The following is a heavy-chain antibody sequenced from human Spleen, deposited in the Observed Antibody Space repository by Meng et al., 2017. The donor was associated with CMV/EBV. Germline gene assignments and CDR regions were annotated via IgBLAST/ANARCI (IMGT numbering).Heavy chain of an antibody. Sequence: GSLRLSCTVSGGSISSYYWSWIRQPPGKGLEWIGYIYYSGSTNYNPSLKSRVTISVDTSKNQFSLKLSSVTAADTAVYYCARVNWNYAYFDYWGQGTLVTVSS. D-gene: IGHD1-7*01. J-gene: IGHJ4*02. CDR1: GGSISSYY. V-gene: IGHV4-59*01. CDR2: IYYSGST. CDR3: ARVNWNYAYFDY.